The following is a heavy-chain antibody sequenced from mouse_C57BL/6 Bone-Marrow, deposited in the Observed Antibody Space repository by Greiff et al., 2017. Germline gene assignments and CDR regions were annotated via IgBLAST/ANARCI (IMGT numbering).Heavy chain of an antibody. Sequence: QVQLKQPGAELVKPGASVKLSCKASGYTFTSYWMQWVKQRPGQGLEWIGEIDPSDSYTNYNQKFKGKATLTVDTSSSTAYMQLSSLTSEDSAVYYCARTGAYWGQGTLVTVSA. CDR2: IDPSDSYT. V-gene: IGHV1-50*01. CDR3: ARTGAY. J-gene: IGHJ3*01. CDR1: GYTFTSYW.